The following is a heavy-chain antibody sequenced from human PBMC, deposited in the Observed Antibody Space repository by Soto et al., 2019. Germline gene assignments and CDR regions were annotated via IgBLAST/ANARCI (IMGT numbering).Heavy chain of an antibody. D-gene: IGHD5-18*01. CDR3: SWIKHFYCYVFVY. Sequence: QVQLVQSGAVVKKPGASVKVSCKASGYSFTTYGIAWVRQAPGQGLEFMGWVSTQNGNTDYTQKFEDRLTMTTDTSRSTAYMELMSLRSDDTAFSYCSWIKHFYCYVFVYWGQGPLVTVSS. CDR2: VSTQNGNT. V-gene: IGHV1-18*01. CDR1: GYSFTTYG. J-gene: IGHJ4*02.